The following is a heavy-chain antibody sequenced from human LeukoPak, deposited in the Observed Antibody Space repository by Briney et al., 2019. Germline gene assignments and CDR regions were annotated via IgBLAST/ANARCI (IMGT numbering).Heavy chain of an antibody. CDR2: ILYDGNDE. V-gene: IGHV3-30*03. CDR1: GFTFSNYG. J-gene: IGHJ5*02. Sequence: GRSLRLSCTASGFTFSNYGMHWVRQAPGKGLEWVAVILYDGNDEYYTDSVKGRFAISRDNSKNTLYQQMNSLRAEDTAVYYCARDGAVGYCSGGSCYSHNWFDPWGQGTLVTVSS. D-gene: IGHD2-15*01. CDR3: ARDGAVGYCSGGSCYSHNWFDP.